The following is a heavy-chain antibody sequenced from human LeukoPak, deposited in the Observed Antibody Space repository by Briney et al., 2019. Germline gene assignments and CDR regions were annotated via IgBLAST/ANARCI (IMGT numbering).Heavy chain of an antibody. V-gene: IGHV3-21*01. J-gene: IGHJ4*02. D-gene: IGHD3-3*01. Sequence: GGSLRLSCAASGFTFSYYSMNWVRQAPGEVLEWVSSISSSISYIYYADSVKGRFTISRDNAKTSLYLQMNSLRAEDTAVYYCARGVHYDFWSGSCFDYWGQGTLVTVPS. CDR1: GFTFSYYS. CDR2: ISSSISYI. CDR3: ARGVHYDFWSGSCFDY.